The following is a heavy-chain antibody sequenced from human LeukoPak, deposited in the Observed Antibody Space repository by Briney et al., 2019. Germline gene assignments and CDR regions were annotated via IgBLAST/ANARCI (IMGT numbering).Heavy chain of an antibody. CDR3: ARGLELTYYYDSSGYYFDY. CDR2: IYYSRST. Sequence: PSETLSLTCTVSGGSISSYYWSWIRQPPGKGLEWIGYIYYSRSTNYNPSLKSRVTISVDTSKNQFSLKLSSVTAADTAVYYCARGLELTYYYDSSGYYFDYWGQGTLVTVSS. D-gene: IGHD3-22*01. J-gene: IGHJ4*02. CDR1: GGSISSYY. V-gene: IGHV4-59*01.